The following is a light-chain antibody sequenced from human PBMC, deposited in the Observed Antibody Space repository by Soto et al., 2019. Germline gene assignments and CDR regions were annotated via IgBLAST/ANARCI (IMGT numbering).Light chain of an antibody. V-gene: IGLV1-40*01. CDR2: GNS. CDR1: SSNIGAGYD. CDR3: QSYDSSLSGYV. J-gene: IGLJ1*01. Sequence: QSVLTQPPSVSGAPGQRVTFSCTGSSSNIGAGYDVHWYQQLPGTAPKLLIYGNSNRPSGVPDRFSCSKSGTSASLAITGLQAEEEADYYCQSYDSSLSGYVFGTGTKVTVL.